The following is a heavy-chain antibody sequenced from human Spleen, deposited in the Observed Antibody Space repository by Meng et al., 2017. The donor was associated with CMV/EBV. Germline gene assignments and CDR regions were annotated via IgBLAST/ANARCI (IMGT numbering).Heavy chain of an antibody. CDR2: INPNTGDT. D-gene: IGHD2/OR15-2a*01. J-gene: IGHJ6*02. Sequence: ASVKVSCKASGYTFSGNYIYWVRQDPGQGLAWMGWINPNTGDTNYTQKFQDRVTMTRDTSISTAYMEISSLRSDDTAVYYCARVRNVIMDVWGQGTTVTVSS. V-gene: IGHV1-2*02. CDR3: ARVRNVIMDV. CDR1: GYTFSGNY.